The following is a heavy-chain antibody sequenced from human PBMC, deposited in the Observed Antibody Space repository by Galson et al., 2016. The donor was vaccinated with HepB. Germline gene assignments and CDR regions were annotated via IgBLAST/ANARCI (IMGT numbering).Heavy chain of an antibody. Sequence: LSLTCTVSGGSISSGNYYWSWIRRPPGKGLEWIGYIYYSGITYYNPSLKSRLTISVDTSKNQFSLKLSSVTAADTAVYYCARVYYDNRYYTYYFDYWGQGTLVTVSS. J-gene: IGHJ4*02. CDR1: GGSISSGNYY. CDR2: IYYSGIT. D-gene: IGHD3-22*01. CDR3: ARVYYDNRYYTYYFDY. V-gene: IGHV4-30-4*01.